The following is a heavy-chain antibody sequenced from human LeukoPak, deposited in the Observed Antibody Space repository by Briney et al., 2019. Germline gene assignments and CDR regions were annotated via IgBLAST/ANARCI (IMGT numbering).Heavy chain of an antibody. J-gene: IGHJ6*02. Sequence: ASVKVSCKASGGTFISYAISWVRQAPGQGFEWMGGIIPIFGTANYAQKFQGRVTITADESTSTAYMELSSLRSEDTAVYYCARGYYDMLRYYYYGMDVWGQGTTVTVSS. D-gene: IGHD3-22*01. V-gene: IGHV1-69*13. CDR2: IIPIFGTA. CDR1: GGTFISYA. CDR3: ARGYYDMLRYYYYGMDV.